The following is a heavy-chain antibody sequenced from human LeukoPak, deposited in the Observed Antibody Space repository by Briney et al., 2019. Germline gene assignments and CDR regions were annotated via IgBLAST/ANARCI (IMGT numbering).Heavy chain of an antibody. CDR3: ARDLCASCYFFDY. CDR1: GFTFSSYS. V-gene: IGHV3-21*01. J-gene: IGHJ4*02. Sequence: GGSLRLSCAASGFTFSSYSMNWVRQAPGKGLEWVSSISSSSSYIYYADSVKGRFTISRDNAKNSLYLHMNSLRAEDTAVYYCARDLCASCYFFDYWGQGTLVTVSS. CDR2: ISSSSSYI. D-gene: IGHD2-2*01.